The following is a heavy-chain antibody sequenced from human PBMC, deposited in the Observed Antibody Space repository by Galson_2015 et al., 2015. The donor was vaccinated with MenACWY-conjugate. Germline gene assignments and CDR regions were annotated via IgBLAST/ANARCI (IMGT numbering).Heavy chain of an antibody. CDR2: IYSGGSGST. CDR3: ARDRWYSSRWFYGMDV. J-gene: IGHJ6*02. V-gene: IGHV3-66*01. CDR1: GFTVSSNY. D-gene: IGHD6-13*01. Sequence: SLRLSCAVSGFTVSSNYMSWVRQAPGKGLEWVSVIYSGGSGSTYYADSVKGRFTIFRDNSNNTLYLQMNSLRAEDTAVYYCARDRWYSSRWFYGMDVWGQGTTVTVSS.